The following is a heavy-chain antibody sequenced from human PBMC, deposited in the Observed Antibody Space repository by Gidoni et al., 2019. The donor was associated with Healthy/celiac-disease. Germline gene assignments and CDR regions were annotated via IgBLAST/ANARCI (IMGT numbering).Heavy chain of an antibody. CDR1: GYTFTSYD. CDR2: MNPNSSHT. J-gene: IGHJ6*02. CDR3: ARGNGMDV. Sequence: QEQLVQSGAEVKKPGASVKVSCKASGYTFTSYDIYWVRQATGLGLEWMGWMNPNSSHTVYVQNFQSRVTMTRNTSISTAYMELSSLRSEYTAVYYCARGNGMDVWGQGTTVTVSS. V-gene: IGHV1-8*01.